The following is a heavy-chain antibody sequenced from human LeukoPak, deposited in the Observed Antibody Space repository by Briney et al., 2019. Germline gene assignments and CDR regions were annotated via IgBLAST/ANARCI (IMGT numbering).Heavy chain of an antibody. D-gene: IGHD1-26*01. V-gene: IGHV4-31*03. J-gene: IGHJ4*02. CDR3: AKWWELWETPDDRIDY. CDR1: GGSISSGGYY. Sequence: SETLSLTCTVSGGSISSGGYYWSWIRQHPGKGLEWIGYIYYSGSTYYNPSLKSRVTISVDTSKNQFSLKLSSVTAADTAVYYCAKWWELWETPDDRIDYWGQGTLVTVSS. CDR2: IYYSGST.